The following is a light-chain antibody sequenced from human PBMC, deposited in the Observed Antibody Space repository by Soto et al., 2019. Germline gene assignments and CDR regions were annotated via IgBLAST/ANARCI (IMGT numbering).Light chain of an antibody. CDR1: QYISNY. J-gene: IGKJ2*01. CDR3: QQSYSTPPT. V-gene: IGKV1-39*01. CDR2: TAS. Sequence: DIKMTQSPSSLSASVGDRVTITCRASQYISNYLNWYQQKSGTAPNLLIHTASTLQSGVPSRFSGRGSRPDFTLTISSVQPDDFAIYFWQQSYSTPPTFGQGTTLEIK.